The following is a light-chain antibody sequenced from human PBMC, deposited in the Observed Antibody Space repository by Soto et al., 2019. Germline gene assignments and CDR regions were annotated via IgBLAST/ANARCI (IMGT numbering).Light chain of an antibody. Sequence: EIVLTQSPGTLSLTAGERATLSCRASQSVSSSYLAWYQQKPGQAPRLLIYGASSRATGIPDRFSGSGSGTDFTLTISRLEPEDFAVNYCQQYSSSPLTFGQGTKLEIK. CDR1: QSVSSSY. CDR3: QQYSSSPLT. V-gene: IGKV3-20*01. J-gene: IGKJ2*01. CDR2: GAS.